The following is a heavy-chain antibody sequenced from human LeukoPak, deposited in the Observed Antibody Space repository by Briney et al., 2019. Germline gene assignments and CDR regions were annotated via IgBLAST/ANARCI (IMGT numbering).Heavy chain of an antibody. CDR2: IYYSGST. CDR3: ARDPRADWYFDL. J-gene: IGHJ2*01. V-gene: IGHV4-30-4*01. CDR1: GGSISSGSYY. Sequence: SETLSLTCTVSGGSISSGSYYWSWIRQPPGKGLEWIGYIYYSGSTYYNPSLKSRVTISVDTSKNQFSLKLSSVTAADTAVYYCARDPRADWYFDLWGRGTLVTVSS.